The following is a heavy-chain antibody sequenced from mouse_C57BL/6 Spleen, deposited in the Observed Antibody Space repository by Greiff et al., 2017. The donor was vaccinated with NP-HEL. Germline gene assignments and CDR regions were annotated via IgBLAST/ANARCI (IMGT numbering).Heavy chain of an antibody. CDR1: GYTFTSYW. J-gene: IGHJ4*01. V-gene: IGHV1-72*01. CDR3: ARSSGDYDDYAMDY. D-gene: IGHD2-4*01. Sequence: VQLQQSGAELVKPGASVKLSCKASGYTFTSYWMHWVKQRPGRGLEWIGRIDPNSGGTKYNEKFKSKATLTVDKPSSPAYMQLSSLTSEDSAVYYCARSSGDYDDYAMDYWGQGTSVTVSS. CDR2: IDPNSGGT.